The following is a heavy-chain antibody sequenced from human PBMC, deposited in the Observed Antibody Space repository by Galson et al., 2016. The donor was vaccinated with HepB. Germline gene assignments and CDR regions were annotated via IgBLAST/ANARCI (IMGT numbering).Heavy chain of an antibody. CDR3: ARDSGYNHFDY. CDR1: GFISSGSG. CDR2: IWYDGSQK. J-gene: IGHJ4*02. Sequence: SLRLSCAASGFISSGSGMHWVRQAPGKGLERLAVIWYDGSQKYYIDSVKGRFTISRDNSKNMLYLEMNNLRDEDTAVYYCARDSGYNHFDYWGQGTLVTVSS. V-gene: IGHV3-33*01. D-gene: IGHD1-1*01.